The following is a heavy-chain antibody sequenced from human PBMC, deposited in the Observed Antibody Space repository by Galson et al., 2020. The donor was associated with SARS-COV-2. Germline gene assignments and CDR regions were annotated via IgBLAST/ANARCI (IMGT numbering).Heavy chain of an antibody. J-gene: IGHJ4*02. CDR1: GYTFTGYY. CDR2: INPNSGGT. CDR3: ARDPGLLWFGESIDY. D-gene: IGHD3-10*01. Sequence: ASVKVSCKASGYTFTGYYMHWVRQAPGQGLEWMGWINPNSGGTNYAQKFQGRVTMTRDTSISTAYMELSMLRSDDTAVYYCARDPGLLWFGESIDYWGQGTLVTVSS. V-gene: IGHV1-2*02.